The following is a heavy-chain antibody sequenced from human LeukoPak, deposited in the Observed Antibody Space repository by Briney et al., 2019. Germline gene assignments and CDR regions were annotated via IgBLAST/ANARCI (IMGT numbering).Heavy chain of an antibody. CDR2: IYYSGTT. CDR3: ARHQFLGDYINGWFDP. D-gene: IGHD4-17*01. Sequence: PSETLSLTCTVSGGSISSSSYYWGWIRQPPGKGLEWIGSIYYSGTTYYNPSLKSRVTISVDTSKNQFSLNLISVTAADTAVYYCARHQFLGDYINGWFDPWGQGTLVTVSS. V-gene: IGHV4-39*01. CDR1: GGSISSSSYY. J-gene: IGHJ5*02.